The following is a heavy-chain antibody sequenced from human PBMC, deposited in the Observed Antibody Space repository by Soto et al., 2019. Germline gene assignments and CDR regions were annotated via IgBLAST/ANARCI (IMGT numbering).Heavy chain of an antibody. D-gene: IGHD2-8*02. CDR3: AKATATGGGAFDI. V-gene: IGHV3-23*01. Sequence: GSLRLSCAASGFICSSYDMSWVRQAPGKGLEWVSTILVGGSTHYEDSVKSRFTISRDRSKNTLYLQMNSLTAGDTAVYYCAKATATGGGAFDICGQGTMVTVSS. CDR1: GFICSSYD. CDR2: ILVGGST. J-gene: IGHJ3*02.